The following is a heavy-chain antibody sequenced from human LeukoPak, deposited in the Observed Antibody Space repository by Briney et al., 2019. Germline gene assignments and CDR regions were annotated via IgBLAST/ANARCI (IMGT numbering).Heavy chain of an antibody. D-gene: IGHD6-13*01. CDR3: ARDALGNDSSWDDYFDY. J-gene: IGHJ4*02. CDR1: GFTFTNNF. CDR2: ISYDGSNK. Sequence: GGSLRLSCAASGFTFTNNFMSWVRQVPGKGLEWVAVISYDGSNKYYADSVKGRFTISRDNSKNTLYLQMNSLRAEDTAVYYCARDALGNDSSWDDYFDYWGQGTLVTVSS. V-gene: IGHV3-30*03.